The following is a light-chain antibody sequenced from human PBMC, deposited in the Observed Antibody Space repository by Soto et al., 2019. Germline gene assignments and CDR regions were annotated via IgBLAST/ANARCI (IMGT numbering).Light chain of an antibody. CDR3: QQYGSSFT. V-gene: IGKV3-20*01. J-gene: IGKJ3*01. CDR1: QSVSSSY. Sequence: EIVLTQSPGTLSLSPGERATLSCRASQSVSSSYLAWYQQKPGQAPRLLIYGASSRANGIPDRFSGSGSGTDFTLPISRLEPEDFAGYYCQQYGSSFTFGPGTKVDIK. CDR2: GAS.